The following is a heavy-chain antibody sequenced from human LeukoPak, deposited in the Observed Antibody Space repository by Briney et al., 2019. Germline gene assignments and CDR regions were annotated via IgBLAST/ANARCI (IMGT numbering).Heavy chain of an antibody. J-gene: IGHJ6*02. Sequence: ASLKVSCTAFGTTFNSYAISWGGQAPGQGPGLMGGIIPFFGTANYAQKFQGRVTITADEYTSTAYMELSSLRSEDTDVYYCARDRHDQPPKQYGMDVWGQGTTVTVSS. D-gene: IGHD2-2*01. CDR1: GTTFNSYA. CDR3: ARDRHDQPPKQYGMDV. CDR2: IIPFFGTA. V-gene: IGHV1-69*13.